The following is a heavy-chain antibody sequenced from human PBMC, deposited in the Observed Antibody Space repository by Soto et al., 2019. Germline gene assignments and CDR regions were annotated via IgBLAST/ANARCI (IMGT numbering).Heavy chain of an antibody. J-gene: IGHJ4*02. D-gene: IGHD2-2*01. Sequence: EASVKVSCKASGYTFSNYYMHWVRQAPGQGLEWMGGINPNGDTTYYAQKFLGRLTVTRDTSTSTVYMELSSLRSDDTAVYYCAREGATAAKMFDYWGQGTLVTVSS. CDR1: GYTFSNYY. V-gene: IGHV1-46*01. CDR3: AREGATAAKMFDY. CDR2: INPNGDTT.